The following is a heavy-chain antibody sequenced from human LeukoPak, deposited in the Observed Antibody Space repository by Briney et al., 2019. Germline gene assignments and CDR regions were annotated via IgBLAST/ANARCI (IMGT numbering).Heavy chain of an antibody. CDR2: IIPIFGTA. CDR1: GGTFSSYA. D-gene: IGHD2-2*01. CDR3: ARYCSSTSCHGAYYYYYGMDV. J-gene: IGHJ6*02. V-gene: IGHV1-69*13. Sequence: SVKVSCRASGGTFSSYAISWVRQAPGQGLEWMGGIIPIFGTANYAQKFQGRVTITADESTSKAYMELSSLRSEDTAVYYCARYCSSTSCHGAYYYYYGMDVWGQGTTVTVSS.